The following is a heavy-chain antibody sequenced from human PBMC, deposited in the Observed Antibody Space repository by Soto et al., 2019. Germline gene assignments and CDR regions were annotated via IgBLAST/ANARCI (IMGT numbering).Heavy chain of an antibody. CDR3: ARGRRMGYSSSSLYYYYYGMDV. Sequence: SVKVSCKASGGTFSSYAISWVRQAPGQGLEWMGGIIPIFGTANYAQKFQGRVTITADESTSTAYMELSSLGSEDTAVYYCARGRRMGYSSSSLYYYYYGMDVWGQGTTVTVSS. J-gene: IGHJ6*02. CDR1: GGTFSSYA. V-gene: IGHV1-69*13. D-gene: IGHD6-6*01. CDR2: IIPIFGTA.